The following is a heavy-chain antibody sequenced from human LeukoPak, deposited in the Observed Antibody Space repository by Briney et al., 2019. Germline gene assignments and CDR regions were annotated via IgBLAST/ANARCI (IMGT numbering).Heavy chain of an antibody. CDR3: AKDDLRIAAAGLFDY. CDR1: GFTFSSYE. Sequence: GGSLRLSCAASGFTFSSYEMNWVRQAPGKGLEWVAVIWYDGSNKYYADSVKGRFTISRDNSKNTLYLQMNSLRAEDTAVYYCAKDDLRIAAAGLFDYWGQGTLVTVSS. V-gene: IGHV3-33*06. CDR2: IWYDGSNK. D-gene: IGHD6-13*01. J-gene: IGHJ4*02.